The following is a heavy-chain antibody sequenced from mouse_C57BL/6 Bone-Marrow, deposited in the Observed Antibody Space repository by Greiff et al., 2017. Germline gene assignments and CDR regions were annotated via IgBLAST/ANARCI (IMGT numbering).Heavy chain of an antibody. Sequence: QVQLQQSGAELVKPGASVKLSCKASGYTFTNYWMHWVKQRPGQGLEWIGMMHPNGGSPDYNEKFKSEATLSVDKSSRTAYMELGSLTSEDSAVYYCARSYDYDDYTMDYWGQGTSVTVSS. CDR3: ARSYDYDDYTMDY. V-gene: IGHV1-64*01. D-gene: IGHD2-4*01. J-gene: IGHJ4*01. CDR1: GYTFTNYW. CDR2: MHPNGGSP.